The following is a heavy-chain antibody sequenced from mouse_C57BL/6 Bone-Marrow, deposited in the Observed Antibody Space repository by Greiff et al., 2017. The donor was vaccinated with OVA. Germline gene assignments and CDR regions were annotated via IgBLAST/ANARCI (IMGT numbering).Heavy chain of an antibody. J-gene: IGHJ4*01. CDR1: GYTFTDYY. D-gene: IGHD2-3*01. V-gene: IGHV1-26*01. Sequence: VQLQQSGPELVKPGASVKISCKASGYTFTDYYMNWVKQSHGKSLEWIGDINPNNGGTSYNQKFKGKATLTVDKSSSTAYMELRSLTSEDSAVYDCARRDGYLYAMDYWGQGTSVTVSS. CDR2: INPNNGGT. CDR3: ARRDGYLYAMDY.